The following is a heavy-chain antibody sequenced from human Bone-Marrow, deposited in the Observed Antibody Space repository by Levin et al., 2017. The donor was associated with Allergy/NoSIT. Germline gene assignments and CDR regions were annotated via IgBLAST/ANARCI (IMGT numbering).Heavy chain of an antibody. CDR2: IYYSGRT. CDR3: ARLPRRDYVWGFDP. V-gene: IGHV4-31*03. D-gene: IGHD3-16*01. J-gene: IGHJ5*02. Sequence: SQTLSLTRSVSGVSISSGGYYWSWIRQHPGKGLEWIGYIYYSGRTYYNPSLKSRVTISVDTSKNQFSLKLSSVTAADTTVYSGARLPRRDYVWGFDPWGQGTLVTVSS. CDR1: GVSISSGGYY.